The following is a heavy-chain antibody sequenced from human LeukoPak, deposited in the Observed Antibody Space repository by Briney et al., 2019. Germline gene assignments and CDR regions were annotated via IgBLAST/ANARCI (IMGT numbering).Heavy chain of an antibody. Sequence: GGSLRLSCAAAGFTFSSYSMNWVRQAPGKGLEWVSSISSSSSYIYYADSVKGRFTISRDNAKNSLYLQMNSLRAEATAVYYCARAYWSGYYSDYWGQGTLVTVSS. CDR3: ARAYWSGYYSDY. D-gene: IGHD3-3*01. J-gene: IGHJ4*02. CDR2: ISSSSSYI. V-gene: IGHV3-21*01. CDR1: GFTFSSYS.